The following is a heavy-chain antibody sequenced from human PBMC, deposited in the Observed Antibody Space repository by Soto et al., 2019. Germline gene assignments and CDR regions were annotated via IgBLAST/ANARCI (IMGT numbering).Heavy chain of an antibody. CDR3: AREGSWSGYYYRYSYYCTHV. D-gene: IGHD3-3*01. Sequence: SVKVSCKASGGTFSSYAISWVRQAPGQGLEWMGGIIPIFGTANYAQKFQGRVTITADESTSTAYMELSSLRSEDTAVYYCAREGSWSGYYYRYSYYCTHVRGQGPT. CDR2: IIPIFGTA. V-gene: IGHV1-69*13. CDR1: GGTFSSYA. J-gene: IGHJ6*02.